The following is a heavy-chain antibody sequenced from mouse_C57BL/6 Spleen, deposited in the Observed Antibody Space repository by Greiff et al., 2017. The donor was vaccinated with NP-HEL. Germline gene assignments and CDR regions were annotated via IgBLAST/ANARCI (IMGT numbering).Heavy chain of an antibody. D-gene: IGHD2-1*01. CDR2: INPGSGGT. CDR3: ARSEEGNPGY. V-gene: IGHV1-54*01. J-gene: IGHJ2*01. CDR1: GYAFTNYL. Sequence: QVQLQQSGAELVRPGTSVKVSCKASGYAFTNYLIEWVKQRPGQGLEWIGVINPGSGGTNYNEKFKGKATLTADKSSSTAYMQLSSLTSEDSAVYFGARSEEGNPGYWGQGTTLTVSS.